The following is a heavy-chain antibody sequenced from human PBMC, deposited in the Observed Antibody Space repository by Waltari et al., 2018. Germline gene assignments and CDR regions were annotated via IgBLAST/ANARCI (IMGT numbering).Heavy chain of an antibody. D-gene: IGHD7-27*01. J-gene: IGHJ4*02. Sequence: KLVESGGGLIQPGGSLRLSCAASGFTVSPTYVGWVRQAPGQGLEWVSLIDSTGTTYYADSVKGRFTISRDSSKNTVFLQMNSLRAEDTSVYYCARDLNWETYWGRGALVTVSS. CDR1: GFTVSPTY. V-gene: IGHV3-53*01. CDR3: ARDLNWETY. CDR2: IDSTGTT.